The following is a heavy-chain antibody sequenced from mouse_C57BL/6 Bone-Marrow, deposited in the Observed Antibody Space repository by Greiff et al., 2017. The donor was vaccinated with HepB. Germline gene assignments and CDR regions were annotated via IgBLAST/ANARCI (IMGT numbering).Heavy chain of an antibody. Sequence: QVQLQQSGPELVKPGASVKISCKASGYAFSSSWMNWVKQRPGKGLEWIGRIYPVDGDTTYNGKFKGKATLTADKSSSTAYMQSSSLTSEDSAVYFCARGITTLVATNGYFDVWGTGTTVTVSS. CDR2: IYPVDGDT. CDR3: ARGITTLVATNGYFDV. V-gene: IGHV1-82*01. D-gene: IGHD1-1*01. CDR1: GYAFSSSW. J-gene: IGHJ1*03.